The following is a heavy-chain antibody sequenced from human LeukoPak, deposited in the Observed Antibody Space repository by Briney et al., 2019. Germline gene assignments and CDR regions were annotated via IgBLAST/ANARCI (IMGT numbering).Heavy chain of an antibody. CDR1: GGSISSGGYF. D-gene: IGHD3-16*02. V-gene: IGHV4-31*03. CDR3: ARGHNYDYVWGSYRYKVDWFDL. J-gene: IGHJ5*02. CDR2: IYYSGST. Sequence: SETLSLTCTVSGGSISSGGYFWSWIRQHPGKGLEWIGYIYYSGSTYYNPSLKSRVTISVDTSKNQFSLKLSSVTAADTAVYYCARGHNYDYVWGSYRYKVDWFDLWGQGTLVTVSS.